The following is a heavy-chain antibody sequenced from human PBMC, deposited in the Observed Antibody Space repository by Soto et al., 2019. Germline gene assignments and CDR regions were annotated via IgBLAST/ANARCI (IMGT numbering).Heavy chain of an antibody. CDR1: GGTFSSYA. J-gene: IGHJ6*02. V-gene: IGHV1-69*01. CDR2: IIPIFGTP. D-gene: IGHD1-7*01. Sequence: QVQLVQSGAEVKKPGSSVKVSCKASGGTFSSYAISWVRQAPGQGLEWMGGIIPIFGTPNYAQKFQGRVTITAGESTSTVYMELISLRSEDTAVFYCAGDYNWNSIYYGIDVWGQGTTVTVSS. CDR3: AGDYNWNSIYYGIDV.